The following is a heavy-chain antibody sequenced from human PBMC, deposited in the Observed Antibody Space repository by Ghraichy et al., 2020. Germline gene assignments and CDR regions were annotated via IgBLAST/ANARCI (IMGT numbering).Heavy chain of an antibody. CDR2: IYSGGST. V-gene: IGHV3-66*02. CDR3: ARNWYTSSWYLYAFDI. J-gene: IGHJ3*02. CDR1: GFTVSSKY. Sequence: GGSLRLSCAASGFTVSSKYMNWVRQAPGKGLEWVSVIYSGGSTYYADSVKGRFTISRDNSKNTLYLQMNSLRPEDTAVYYCARNWYTSSWYLYAFDIWGQGTMVTVSS. D-gene: IGHD6-13*01.